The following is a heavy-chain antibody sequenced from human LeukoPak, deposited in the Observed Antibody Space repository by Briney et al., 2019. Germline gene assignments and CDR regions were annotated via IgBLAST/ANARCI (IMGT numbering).Heavy chain of an antibody. CDR3: ATQEEGFGELYAFDI. J-gene: IGHJ3*02. Sequence: TSETLSLTCTVSGVSISSYYWSWIRQPAGKGLEWIGRIYTSGSTNYNPSLKSRVTMSVDTSKNQFSLKLSSVTAADTAVYYCATQEEGFGELYAFDIWGQGTMVTVSS. CDR1: GVSISSYY. D-gene: IGHD3-10*01. CDR2: IYTSGST. V-gene: IGHV4-4*07.